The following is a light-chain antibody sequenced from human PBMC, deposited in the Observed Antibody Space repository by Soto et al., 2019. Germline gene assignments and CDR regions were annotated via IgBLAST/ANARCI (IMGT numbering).Light chain of an antibody. Sequence: DIQMTQSPSTLSASVGDRVTITCRASQSISSWLDWYQQKPGKAPKLLIYDASSLESGVPSRFSGSGSGTELTLTISSLQPDDFATYYCQQYNSYLYTFGQGTKLQIK. CDR2: DAS. V-gene: IGKV1-5*01. CDR3: QQYNSYLYT. CDR1: QSISSW. J-gene: IGKJ2*01.